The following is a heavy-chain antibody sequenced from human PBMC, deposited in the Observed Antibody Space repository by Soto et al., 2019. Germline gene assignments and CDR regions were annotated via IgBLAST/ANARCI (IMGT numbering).Heavy chain of an antibody. D-gene: IGHD6-25*01. CDR2: IDPSDSYT. CDR3: ARDDRWQSSGWYYYSYGMGV. Sequence: PGESLKISCKGSGYSFTSYWISWVRPMPGKGLEWMGRIDPSDSYTNYSPSFQGHVTISADKSISTAYLPWISLKPSDTALYYCARDDRWQSSGWYYYSYGMGVWERGTTVAVAS. CDR1: GYSFTSYW. J-gene: IGHJ6*01. V-gene: IGHV5-10-1*01.